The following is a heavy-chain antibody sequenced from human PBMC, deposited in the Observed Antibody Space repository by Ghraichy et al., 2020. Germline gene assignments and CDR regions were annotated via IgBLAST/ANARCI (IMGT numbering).Heavy chain of an antibody. J-gene: IGHJ5*02. CDR3: ARGEGVLVEEVILKKAWFEP. V-gene: IGHV4-4*09. Sequence: SETLSLTCTVSGGSMSNYYWSWIRQPPGKGLEWIGNIYSNGDTDDNPHLRGRVTMSVDTSKSQFSLNLTSVTATDTAVYYCARGEGVLVEEVILKKAWFEPWGQGTLVTVSS. D-gene: IGHD3-10*01. CDR1: GGSMSNYY. CDR2: IYSNGDT.